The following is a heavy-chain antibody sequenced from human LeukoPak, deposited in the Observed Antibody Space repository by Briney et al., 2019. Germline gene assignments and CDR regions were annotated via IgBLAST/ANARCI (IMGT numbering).Heavy chain of an antibody. V-gene: IGHV3-30*01. J-gene: IGHJ4*02. D-gene: IGHD3-10*01. Sequence: PGASLRLSCVASGFTFRAYALHWVRQAPGQGLGWVAVVSSDGQNDFYSDSVRGRFTISRDNSRDTLYLQMEGLRAADTGLYFCARTTYYYGSGTFYSVGPFDSWGQGTLVTVSS. CDR2: VSSDGQND. CDR3: ARTTYYYGSGTFYSVGPFDS. CDR1: GFTFRAYA.